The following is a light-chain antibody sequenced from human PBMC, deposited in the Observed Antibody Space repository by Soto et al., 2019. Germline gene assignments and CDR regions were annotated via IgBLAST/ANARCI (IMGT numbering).Light chain of an antibody. CDR2: AAS. J-gene: IGKJ2*01. Sequence: EIVLTQSPGPLSLSPGERATLSCRATQSVSSSYLAWYQLKPGQAPRLLMYAASHRATGIPDRFSGSGSGTDFTFTISRLEPEDFAGYFCQQYDSSPYTVGQGTKLEIK. CDR1: QSVSSSY. CDR3: QQYDSSPYT. V-gene: IGKV3-20*01.